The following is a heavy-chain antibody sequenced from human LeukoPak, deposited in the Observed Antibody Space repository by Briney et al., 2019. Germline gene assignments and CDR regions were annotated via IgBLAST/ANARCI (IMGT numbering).Heavy chain of an antibody. J-gene: IGHJ4*02. V-gene: IGHV3-7*01. D-gene: IGHD1-26*01. Sequence: PGRSLRLSCEASGFTFSSYWMSWVRQAPGKGLEWVANIKQDGSERYYVDSVKGRFTISRDNAKNSLNLQMNSLRAEDTAIYYCARDKIVGATHFDYWGQGTLVTVSS. CDR1: GFTFSSYW. CDR3: ARDKIVGATHFDY. CDR2: IKQDGSER.